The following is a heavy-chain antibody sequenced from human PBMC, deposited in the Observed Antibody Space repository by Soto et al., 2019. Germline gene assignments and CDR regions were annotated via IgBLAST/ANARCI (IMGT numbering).Heavy chain of an antibody. CDR2: IYYSGST. V-gene: IGHV4-59*01. CDR3: ATYGSGSYSDVFDI. CDR1: GGSISSYY. D-gene: IGHD3-10*01. Sequence: PSETLSLTCTVSGGSISSYYWSWIRQPPGKGLEWIGYIYYSGSTNYNPSLKSQVTISVDTSKNQFSLKLSSVTAAHTAVYYCATYGSGSYSDVFDIWGQGTMVTVSS. J-gene: IGHJ3*02.